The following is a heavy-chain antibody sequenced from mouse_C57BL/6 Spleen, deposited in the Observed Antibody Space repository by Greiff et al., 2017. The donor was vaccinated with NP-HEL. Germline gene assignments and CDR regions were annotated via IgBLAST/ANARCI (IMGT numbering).Heavy chain of an antibody. J-gene: IGHJ2*01. Sequence: EVQLQQSGAELVRPGASVKLSCTASGFNIKDDYMHWVKQRPEQGLEWIGWIDPENGDTEYASKFQGKATITADTSSNTAYLQLSSLTSEDTAVYYCTTSPNWAPFDYWGQGTTLTVSS. CDR1: GFNIKDDY. V-gene: IGHV14-4*01. D-gene: IGHD4-1*02. CDR2: IDPENGDT. CDR3: TTSPNWAPFDY.